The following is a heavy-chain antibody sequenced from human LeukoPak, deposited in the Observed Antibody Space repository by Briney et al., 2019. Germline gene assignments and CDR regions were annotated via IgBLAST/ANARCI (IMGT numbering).Heavy chain of an antibody. Sequence: ASVKVSCKASGYTFTGYYMHWVRQAPGQGLEWMGWINPNSGGTNYAQKFQGRVTMTRDTPISTAYMELSRLRSDDTAVYYCARGRVEMAPPYNWFDPWGQGTLVTVSS. CDR3: ARGRVEMAPPYNWFDP. V-gene: IGHV1-2*02. CDR1: GYTFTGYY. J-gene: IGHJ5*02. D-gene: IGHD2-2*01. CDR2: INPNSGGT.